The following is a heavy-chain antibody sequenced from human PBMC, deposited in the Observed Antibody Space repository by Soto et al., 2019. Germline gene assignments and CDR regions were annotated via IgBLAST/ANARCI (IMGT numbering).Heavy chain of an antibody. V-gene: IGHV4-59*08. D-gene: IGHD6-13*01. J-gene: IGHJ6*02. Sequence: ETLSLTCTVSGGSISSYYWSWIRQPPGKGLEWIGYIYYSGNTYYNPSLNSQVTISVDTSKNQFSLNVISVTATDTDVYYCRRSSRYSTEVWGQGTTVTVSS. CDR1: GGSISSYY. CDR3: RRSSRYSTEV. CDR2: IYYSGNT.